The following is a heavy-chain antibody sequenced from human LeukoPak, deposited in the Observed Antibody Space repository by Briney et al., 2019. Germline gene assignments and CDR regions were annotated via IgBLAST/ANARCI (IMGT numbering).Heavy chain of an antibody. J-gene: IGHJ4*02. CDR2: ISWNSGRI. CDR1: GFTFSSYA. CDR3: ARDNSGYDGGFDY. V-gene: IGHV3-9*01. Sequence: GGSLRLSCAASGFTFSSYAMSWVRQAPGKGLEWVSGISWNSGRIGYADSVKGRFTISRDNAKNSLYLQMNSLRAEDTAVYYCARDNSGYDGGFDYWGQGTLVTVSS. D-gene: IGHD5-12*01.